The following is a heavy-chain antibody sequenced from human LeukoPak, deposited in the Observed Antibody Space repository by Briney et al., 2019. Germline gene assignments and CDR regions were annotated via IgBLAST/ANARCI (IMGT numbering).Heavy chain of an antibody. CDR1: GGSINNYY. CDR3: ARRGDGYNLFDY. Sequence: PSETLSLTCTVSGGSINNYYWSWIRQPPGKGLEWIGYIYYSGSTNYNPSLKSRVTISVDTSKNQFSLKLSSVTAADTAVYYCARRGDGYNLFDYWGQGTLVTVSS. CDR2: IYYSGST. V-gene: IGHV4-59*08. D-gene: IGHD5-24*01. J-gene: IGHJ4*02.